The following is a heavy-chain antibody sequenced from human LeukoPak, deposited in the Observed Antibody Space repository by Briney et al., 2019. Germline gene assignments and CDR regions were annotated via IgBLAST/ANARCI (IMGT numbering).Heavy chain of an antibody. Sequence: GGSLRLSCAASGFTFSSYSMNWVRQAPGKGLEWVSSISSSSSYIYYADSVKGRFTISRDNAKNSLYLQMNSLRAEDTAVYYCARATWYGGNPSGAFDIWGQGTMVTVSS. CDR1: GFTFSSYS. V-gene: IGHV3-21*01. CDR2: ISSSSSYI. D-gene: IGHD4/OR15-4a*01. J-gene: IGHJ3*02. CDR3: ARATWYGGNPSGAFDI.